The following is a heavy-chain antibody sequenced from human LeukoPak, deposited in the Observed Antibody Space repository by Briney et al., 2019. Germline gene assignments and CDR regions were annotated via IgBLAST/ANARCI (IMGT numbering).Heavy chain of an antibody. Sequence: GGSLRLSCAASGFTFSSYGMHWVRQAPGKGLEWVAFIHYDASDYYYADSVKGRYTISRDNSKNTLWLQMNSLRAEDTAVHYCAKDWRVSGSGQGHLDYWGQGIQVTVSS. V-gene: IGHV3-30*02. CDR2: IHYDASDY. CDR3: AKDWRVSGSGQGHLDY. D-gene: IGHD2-15*01. J-gene: IGHJ4*02. CDR1: GFTFSSYG.